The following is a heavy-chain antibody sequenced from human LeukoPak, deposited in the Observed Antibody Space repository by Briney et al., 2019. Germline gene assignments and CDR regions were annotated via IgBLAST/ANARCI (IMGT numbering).Heavy chain of an antibody. Sequence: ASVKVSCKAPGYTFTSYDINWVRQGTGQGLEWMGCMKPNSGNTGYAQKFQGRVTMTRNTYIRTAYMELSSLRSEDTAVYYCATSIVVVPAASDYWGKGTLVTVSS. D-gene: IGHD2-2*01. V-gene: IGHV1-8*01. CDR2: MKPNSGNT. CDR3: ATSIVVVPAASDY. J-gene: IGHJ4*02. CDR1: GYTFTSYD.